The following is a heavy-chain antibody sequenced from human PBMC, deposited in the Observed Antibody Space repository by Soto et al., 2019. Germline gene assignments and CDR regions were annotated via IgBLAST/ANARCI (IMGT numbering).Heavy chain of an antibody. D-gene: IGHD3-3*01. Sequence: GGSLRLSCAASGFTFSSYGMHWVRQAPGKGLEWVAVISYDGSNKYYADSVKGRFTISRDNSKNTLYLQMNSLRAEDTAVYYCAKDRRDFWSGYYAPGTDVWGQGTTVTVSS. CDR1: GFTFSSYG. CDR3: AKDRRDFWSGYYAPGTDV. V-gene: IGHV3-30*18. CDR2: ISYDGSNK. J-gene: IGHJ6*02.